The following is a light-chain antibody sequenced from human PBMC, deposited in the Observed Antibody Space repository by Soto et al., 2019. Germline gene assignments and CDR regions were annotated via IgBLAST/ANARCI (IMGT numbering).Light chain of an antibody. Sequence: EFVLTQSPGTLSLSPGERPTLSCRASQSVSSSYLAWYQQKPGQAPRLLIYGASSRATGIPDRFSGSGSGTDFTLTISRLEPEDFAVYYCQQYASSPWTFGQGTKVEIK. J-gene: IGKJ1*01. CDR1: QSVSSSY. CDR3: QQYASSPWT. CDR2: GAS. V-gene: IGKV3-20*01.